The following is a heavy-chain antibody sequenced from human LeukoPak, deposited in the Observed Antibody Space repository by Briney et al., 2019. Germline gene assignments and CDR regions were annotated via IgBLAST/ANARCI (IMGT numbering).Heavy chain of an antibody. CDR1: GFTFDDYG. Sequence: PGGSLRLSCAASGFTFDDYGMSWVRQAPGKGLEWVAALNWNGGLIDYADSVKGRFTISRDNAKNSLYLQMDSLRAEDTALYYCARSNPLAARYYMDVWGKGTTATVSS. J-gene: IGHJ6*03. D-gene: IGHD6-6*01. V-gene: IGHV3-20*04. CDR3: ARSNPLAARYYMDV. CDR2: LNWNGGLI.